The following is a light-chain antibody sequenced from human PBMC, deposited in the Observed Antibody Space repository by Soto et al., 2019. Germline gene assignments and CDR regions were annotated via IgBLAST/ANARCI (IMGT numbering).Light chain of an antibody. CDR1: VLPKQF. CDR2: KDS. Sequence: SYELTQPPSVSVSPGQTARITCSGDVLPKQFVYWYQQKSGQAPVLVIYKDSDRPSGIPERFSGSTSGTTVTLTISAVQAEDEADYYCQSADSSDSFRVVFGGGPKLTVL. V-gene: IGLV3-25*03. J-gene: IGLJ2*01. CDR3: QSADSSDSFRVV.